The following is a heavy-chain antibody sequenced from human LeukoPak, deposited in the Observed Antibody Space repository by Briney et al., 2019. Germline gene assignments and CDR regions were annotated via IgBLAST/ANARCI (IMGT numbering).Heavy chain of an antibody. Sequence: GASVKVSCKASGYTFTGYYMHWVRQAPGQGLEWMGRINPNSGGTNYAQKFQGRVTMTRDTSTSTAYMELSRLRSDDTAVYYCANRLAAAGTLLFAYWGQGTLVTVSS. CDR1: GYTFTGYY. V-gene: IGHV1-2*06. CDR2: INPNSGGT. D-gene: IGHD6-13*01. J-gene: IGHJ4*02. CDR3: ANRLAAAGTLLFAY.